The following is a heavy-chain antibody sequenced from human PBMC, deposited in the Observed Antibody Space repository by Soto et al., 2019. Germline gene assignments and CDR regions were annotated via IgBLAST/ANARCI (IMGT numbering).Heavy chain of an antibody. CDR3: AMVDNYVTPTPQDV. Sequence: QVQLVQSGDEVRKPGSSVKVSCKASGYIFVNYGIAWVRQAPGQGLECMGWSSPYSGNTHYASKVQGRLTMTTDTSTSTAYMDLGSLTSDDTAVYYCAMVDNYVTPTPQDVWGQGTTVTVSS. CDR1: GYIFVNYG. J-gene: IGHJ6*02. D-gene: IGHD3-16*01. CDR2: SSPYSGNT. V-gene: IGHV1-18*01.